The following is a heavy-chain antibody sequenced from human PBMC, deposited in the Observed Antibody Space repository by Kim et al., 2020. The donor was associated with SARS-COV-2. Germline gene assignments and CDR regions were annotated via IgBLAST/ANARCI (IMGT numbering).Heavy chain of an antibody. Sequence: SETLSLTCTVSGGSISSSSYYWGWIRQPPGKGLEWIGSIYYSGSTYYNPSLKSRVTISVDTSKNQFSLKLSSVTAADTAVYYCARLVGAVNWYFDLWGR. J-gene: IGHJ2*01. CDR2: IYYSGST. D-gene: IGHD1-26*01. CDR1: GGSISSSSYY. CDR3: ARLVGAVNWYFDL. V-gene: IGHV4-39*01.